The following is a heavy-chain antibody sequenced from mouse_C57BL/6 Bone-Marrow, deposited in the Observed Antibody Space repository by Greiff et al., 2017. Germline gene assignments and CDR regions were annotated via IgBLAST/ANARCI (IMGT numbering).Heavy chain of an antibody. CDR1: GFSLTSYG. Sequence: QVQLQQSGPGLVQPSQSLSITCTVSGFSLTSYGVHWVRQSPGTGLEWLGVIWSGGSTDYNADFISILSISNDNSKSQVFFKMNRLQADYTAIYYCASSFITTVVRDYWGQGTTLTVSS. D-gene: IGHD1-1*01. CDR3: ASSFITTVVRDY. V-gene: IGHV2-2*01. J-gene: IGHJ2*01. CDR2: IWSGGST.